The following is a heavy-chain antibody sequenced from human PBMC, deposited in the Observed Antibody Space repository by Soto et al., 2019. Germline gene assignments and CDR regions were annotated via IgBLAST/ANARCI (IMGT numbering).Heavy chain of an antibody. CDR2: TYYRSNWRH. D-gene: IGHD6-19*01. CDR3: ARGVAGSGFDL. V-gene: IGHV6-1*01. CDR1: GDSVSSNTSA. J-gene: IGHJ4*02. Sequence: SQTLSLTFAISGDSVSSNTSAWNWIRSSPSRVLEWLGRTYYRSNWRHDYAVSVKSRITVKPDTSKNHFSMQLTSVTPDDTAVYYCARGVAGSGFDLWGKGT.